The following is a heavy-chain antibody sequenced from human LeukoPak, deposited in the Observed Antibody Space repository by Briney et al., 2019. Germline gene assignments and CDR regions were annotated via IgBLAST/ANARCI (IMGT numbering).Heavy chain of an antibody. D-gene: IGHD2-21*01. V-gene: IGHV3-7*01. CDR2: IKEDGSEK. J-gene: IGHJ4*02. CDR3: ANSLL. CDR1: VIIFAVTL. Sequence: RGPLSSPSLAPVIIFAVTLGDWFGRAPGRGLAWVANIKEDGSEKNYVDSVKGRFTISRDNAKNSVYLQMNSLRVEDTAVYYCANSLLGGQGTLVTVSS.